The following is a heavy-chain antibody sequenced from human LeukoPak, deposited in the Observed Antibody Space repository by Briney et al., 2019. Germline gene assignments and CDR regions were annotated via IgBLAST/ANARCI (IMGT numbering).Heavy chain of an antibody. D-gene: IGHD6-19*01. CDR2: INHSGST. CDR1: GGSFSGYY. J-gene: IGHJ4*02. Sequence: PSETLSLTCAVYGGSFSGYYWSWIRQPPGKGLEWIGEINHSGSTNYNPSLKSRVTISVDTSKNQFSLKLSSVTAADTAVYYCARDKGYSSGWYEVDYWGQGTLVTVSS. V-gene: IGHV4-34*01. CDR3: ARDKGYSSGWYEVDY.